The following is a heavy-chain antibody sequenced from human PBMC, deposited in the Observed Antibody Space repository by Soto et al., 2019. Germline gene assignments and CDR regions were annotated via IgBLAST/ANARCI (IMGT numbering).Heavy chain of an antibody. V-gene: IGHV4-39*01. D-gene: IGHD2-2*01. J-gene: IGHJ4*02. Sequence: PSETLSLTCTVSGGSISSSSYYWGWIRQPPGKGLEWIGSIYYSGSTYYNPSLKSRVTISVDTSKNQFSLKLSSVTAADTVVYYCARSVVVPAAMLYYFDYWGQGTLVTVSS. CDR1: GGSISSSSYY. CDR2: IYYSGST. CDR3: ARSVVVPAAMLYYFDY.